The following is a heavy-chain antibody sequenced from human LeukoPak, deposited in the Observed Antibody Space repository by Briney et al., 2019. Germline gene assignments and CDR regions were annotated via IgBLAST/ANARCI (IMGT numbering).Heavy chain of an antibody. CDR3: ARSSPGNYGDYQFDY. Sequence: GGSLRLSCAASGIIFSNYWMHWVRQAPGKGLVWVSRINRDGSSTSYADSVKGRFTISRDNAKNTLYLQMNSLRAEDTAVYYCARSSPGNYGDYQFDYWGQGTLVTVSS. CDR2: INRDGSST. V-gene: IGHV3-74*01. CDR1: GIIFSNYW. D-gene: IGHD4-17*01. J-gene: IGHJ4*02.